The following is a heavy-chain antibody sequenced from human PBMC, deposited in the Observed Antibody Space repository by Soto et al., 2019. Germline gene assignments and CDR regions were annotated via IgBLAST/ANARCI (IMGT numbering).Heavy chain of an antibody. V-gene: IGHV4-4*02. CDR2: SHQRGNT. J-gene: IGHJ4*02. CDR1: GVSIGSHDW. Sequence: QVQLQESGPGLVKPSGTLSLTCAVSGVSIGSHDWWTWVRQPPGKGLEGIGESHQRGNTNYNSSLESRVTISLGKSKNHFSLQLSSVTVADTAVYYCATRDTGRVYWGQGTLVTVSS. D-gene: IGHD5-18*01. CDR3: ATRDTGRVY.